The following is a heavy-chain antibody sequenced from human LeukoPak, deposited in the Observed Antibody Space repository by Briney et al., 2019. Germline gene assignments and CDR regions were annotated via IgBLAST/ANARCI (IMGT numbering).Heavy chain of an antibody. V-gene: IGHV3-30*18. Sequence: PGRSVRLSCAPSGFTFSSYGMRWARHAPGKGLEWVAVISYDGSNKYYADSVKGRFTISRDNSKNTLYLQMNSLRAEDTAVYYCAKESRASSSWYVATGNYFDYWGQGTLVTVSS. J-gene: IGHJ4*02. CDR2: ISYDGSNK. CDR1: GFTFSSYG. D-gene: IGHD6-13*01. CDR3: AKESRASSSWYVATGNYFDY.